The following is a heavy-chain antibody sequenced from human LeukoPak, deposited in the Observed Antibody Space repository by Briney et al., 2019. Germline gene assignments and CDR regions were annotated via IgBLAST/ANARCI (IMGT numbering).Heavy chain of an antibody. J-gene: IGHJ4*02. CDR2: IWYDGSNK. CDR1: GFTFSSYG. V-gene: IGHV3-33*01. CDR3: ARERGYDSGWYLDY. Sequence: GRSLRLSCAASGFTFSSYGMHWVRQAPGKGLEWVAVIWYDGSNKYYADSVKGRFTISRDDDENSLYPQMNSLRDEDTAVYYCARERGYDSGWYLDYWGQGTRVTVSS. D-gene: IGHD6-19*01.